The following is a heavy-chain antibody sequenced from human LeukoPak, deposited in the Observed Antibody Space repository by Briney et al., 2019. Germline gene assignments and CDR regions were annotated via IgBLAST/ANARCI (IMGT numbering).Heavy chain of an antibody. V-gene: IGHV5-51*01. CDR2: IYPGDSDA. D-gene: IGHD2-2*01. Sequence: GESLKISCKGSGYSFNNFWIGWVRQMPGKGLEWMAVIYPGDSDARYSPSFQGQVTISADKSINTAYLQWSSLKASDTAMYYCARHGVPARLSYFDNWGQGTLVTVSS. CDR1: GYSFNNFW. CDR3: ARHGVPARLSYFDN. J-gene: IGHJ4*02.